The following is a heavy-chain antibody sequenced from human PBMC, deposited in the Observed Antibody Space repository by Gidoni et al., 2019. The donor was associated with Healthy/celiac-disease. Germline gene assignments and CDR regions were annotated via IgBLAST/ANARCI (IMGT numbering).Heavy chain of an antibody. V-gene: IGHV5-51*03. J-gene: IGHJ4*02. CDR3: ARPGYYDSSGFDVGSDY. Sequence: EVQLVQSGAEVKKPAASLKISCTGSGSGFASYWLGGVRQMPGKGREWMGILHHGDSDTRYSPSFQGQVTISADKSISTAYLQWSSLKASDTAMYYCARPGYYDSSGFDVGSDYWGQGTLVTVSS. CDR1: GSGFASYW. D-gene: IGHD3-22*01. CDR2: LHHGDSDT.